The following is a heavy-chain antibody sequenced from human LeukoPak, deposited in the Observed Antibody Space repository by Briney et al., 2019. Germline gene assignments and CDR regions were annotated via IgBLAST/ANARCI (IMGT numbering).Heavy chain of an antibody. CDR3: ARNNVVVVAAIDAFDI. CDR2: ISYDGSNK. CDR1: GFTFSSYA. D-gene: IGHD2-15*01. J-gene: IGHJ3*02. V-gene: IGHV3-30-3*01. Sequence: GRSLRLSCAASGFTFSSYAMHWVRQAPGKGLEWVAVISYDGSNKYHADSVKGRFTISRDNSKNTLYLQMNSLRAEDTAVYYCARNNVVVVAAIDAFDIWGQGTMVTVSS.